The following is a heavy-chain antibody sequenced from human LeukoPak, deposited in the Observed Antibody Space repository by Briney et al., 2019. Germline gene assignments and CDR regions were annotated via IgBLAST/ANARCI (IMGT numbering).Heavy chain of an antibody. CDR1: GYTSTSYD. D-gene: IGHD5-12*01. CDR3: ARYRVATITSTKSYYFDY. Sequence: ASVKVSCKASGYTSTSYDINWVRQATGQGLEWMGWMNPNSGSTAYAQKFQGRVPMTRNTSISTAYMELSSLRSDDTAVYYCARYRVATITSTKSYYFDYWGQGTLVTVSS. CDR2: MNPNSGST. J-gene: IGHJ4*02. V-gene: IGHV1-8*01.